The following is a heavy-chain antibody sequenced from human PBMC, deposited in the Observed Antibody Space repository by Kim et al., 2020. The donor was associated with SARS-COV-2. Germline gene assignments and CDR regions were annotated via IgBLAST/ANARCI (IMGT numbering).Heavy chain of an antibody. D-gene: IGHD3-3*01. CDR2: ISAYNGNT. V-gene: IGHV1-18*01. CDR1: GYTFTSYG. J-gene: IGHJ1*01. CDR3: ARAYYDFWSGYPEYFQH. Sequence: ASVKVSCKASGYTFTSYGISWVRQAPGQGLEWMGWISAYNGNTNYAQKLQGRVTMTTDTSTSTAYMELRSLRSDDTAVYYCARAYYDFWSGYPEYFQHWGQGTLVTGSS.